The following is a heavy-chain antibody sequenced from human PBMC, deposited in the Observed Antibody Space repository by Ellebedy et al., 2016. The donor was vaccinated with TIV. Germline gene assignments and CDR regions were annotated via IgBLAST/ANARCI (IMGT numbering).Heavy chain of an antibody. D-gene: IGHD3-22*01. CDR2: IYYSGST. Sequence: SETLSLXXTVSGGSISSSSYYWGWIRQPPGKGLEWIGSIYYSGSTNYNPSLKSRVTISVDTSKNQFSLKLSSVTAADTAVHYCARVIGWRYYDSSGYYYGRNDYWGQGTLVTVSS. J-gene: IGHJ4*02. V-gene: IGHV4-39*07. CDR3: ARVIGWRYYDSSGYYYGRNDY. CDR1: GGSISSSSYY.